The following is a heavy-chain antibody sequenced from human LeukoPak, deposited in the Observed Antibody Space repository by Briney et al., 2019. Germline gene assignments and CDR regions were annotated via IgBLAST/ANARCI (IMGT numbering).Heavy chain of an antibody. CDR3: ARDLNSSGWPSGYYYMDV. D-gene: IGHD6-19*01. CDR2: ISAYNGNT. Sequence: ASVKVSCKASGYTFTSYGISWVRQAPGRGLEWMGWISAYNGNTNYAQKLQGRVTMTTDTSTSTAYMELRSLRSDDTAVYYCARDLNSSGWPSGYYYMDVWGKGTTVTVSS. CDR1: GYTFTSYG. V-gene: IGHV1-18*01. J-gene: IGHJ6*03.